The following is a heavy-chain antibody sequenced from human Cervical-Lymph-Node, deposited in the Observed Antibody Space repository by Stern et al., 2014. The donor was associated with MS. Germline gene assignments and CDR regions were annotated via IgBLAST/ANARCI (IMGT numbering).Heavy chain of an antibody. Sequence: QVQLVESGTEVKKPGSSVKVSCKASGVTFSNSSITWVRQAPGQGLEWMGGIIPLFDSTHYAQMFQGRVTITADESTITSYMELNSLRSEDTAVYYCARGGLYYYYSGMDVWGQGTTVIVSS. J-gene: IGHJ6*02. V-gene: IGHV1-69*01. CDR3: ARGGLYYYYSGMDV. CDR1: GVTFSNSS. CDR2: IIPLFDST.